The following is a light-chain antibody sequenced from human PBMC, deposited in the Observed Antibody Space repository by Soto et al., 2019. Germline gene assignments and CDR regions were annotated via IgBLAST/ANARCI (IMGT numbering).Light chain of an antibody. CDR2: QAS. CDR3: RQYGRSLGFA. Sequence: DIQLTQSPSFLSASVGDRVTITCRASQGIRNDLDWFQQKPGKAPKLLIYQASILQSGVPSSFSGSGSGTDFTLTISRLEPEDFAVYYCRQYGRSLGFAFGGGTKVDIK. V-gene: IGKV1-17*01. CDR1: QGIRND. J-gene: IGKJ4*01.